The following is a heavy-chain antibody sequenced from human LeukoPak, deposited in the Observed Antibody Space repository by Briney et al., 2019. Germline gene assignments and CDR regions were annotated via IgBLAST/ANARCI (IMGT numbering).Heavy chain of an antibody. CDR2: IHYSGSS. D-gene: IGHD1-14*01. Sequence: SETLSLTCTVSGASVSNEYWSWIRQSPGKGLEWIGYIHYSGSSNYHPSLGSRVTISLDTSKNQFSLKLKSVTAADTGMYHCARYDRGLFFFDDWGQGTLVTVSS. V-gene: IGHV4-59*08. J-gene: IGHJ4*02. CDR1: GASVSNEY. CDR3: ARYDRGLFFFDD.